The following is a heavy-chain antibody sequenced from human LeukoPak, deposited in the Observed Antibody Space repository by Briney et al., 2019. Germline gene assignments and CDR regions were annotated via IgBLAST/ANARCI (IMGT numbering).Heavy chain of an antibody. Sequence: SETLSLTCTVSGGSISSYYWSWIRQPPGKGLEWIGYIHTSGSTNYNPSLKSRVTISVDTSKNQFSLKLSSVTAADTAVYYCARHYYDSSGYYYIDYWGQGTLVTVSS. CDR2: IHTSGST. CDR3: ARHYYDSSGYYYIDY. D-gene: IGHD3-22*01. CDR1: GGSISSYY. J-gene: IGHJ4*02. V-gene: IGHV4-4*09.